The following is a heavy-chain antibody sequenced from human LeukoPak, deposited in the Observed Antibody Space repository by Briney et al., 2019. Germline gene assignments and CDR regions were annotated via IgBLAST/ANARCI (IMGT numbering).Heavy chain of an antibody. CDR2: IYYSGST. D-gene: IGHD5-18*01. J-gene: IGHJ4*02. Sequence: SETLSLTCTVPGGSISSSSYYWGWIRQPPGKGLEWIGSIYYSGSTYYNPSLKSRVTISVDTSKNQFSLKLSSVTAADTAVYYCARQGIQPNYFDYWGQGTLVTVSS. CDR1: GGSISSSSYY. V-gene: IGHV4-39*01. CDR3: ARQGIQPNYFDY.